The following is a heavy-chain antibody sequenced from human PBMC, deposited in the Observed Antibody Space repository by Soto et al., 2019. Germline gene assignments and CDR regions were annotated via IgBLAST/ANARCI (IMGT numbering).Heavy chain of an antibody. Sequence: ASVKVSCKASGYTFTGYYMHWVRQAPGQGLEWMGWINPNSGGTNYAQKFQGWVTMTRDTSISTAYMELSRLRSDDTAVYYCARDGWFGELPVYGMDGWGQGTTVTVSS. CDR2: INPNSGGT. J-gene: IGHJ6*02. V-gene: IGHV1-2*04. CDR3: ARDGWFGELPVYGMDG. D-gene: IGHD3-10*01. CDR1: GYTFTGYY.